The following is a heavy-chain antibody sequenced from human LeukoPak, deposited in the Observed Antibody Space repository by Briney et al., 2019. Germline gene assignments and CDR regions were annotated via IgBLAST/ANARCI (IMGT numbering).Heavy chain of an antibody. J-gene: IGHJ4*02. Sequence: GGSLRLSCAASGFTFSSDEMNWVRQAPGKGLEWVSYISSSGRTIYYADSVKGRFTVSRDNAKNSLYLQMNSLRAEDTAVYCCARGLLLDWGQGTLVTVSS. D-gene: IGHD2/OR15-2a*01. CDR2: ISSSGRTI. CDR3: ARGLLLD. V-gene: IGHV3-48*03. CDR1: GFTFSSDE.